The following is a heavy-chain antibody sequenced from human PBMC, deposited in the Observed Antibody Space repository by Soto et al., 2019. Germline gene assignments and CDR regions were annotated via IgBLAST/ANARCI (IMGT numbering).Heavy chain of an antibody. CDR1: GFTFSSYA. D-gene: IGHD5-12*01. Sequence: GGSLRLSCAASGFTFSSYAMSWVRQAPGKGLEWVSAISGSGGSTYYADSVKGRFIISRDNSKNTLYLQMNSLRAEDTAVYYCAKDDRDGYNYGYFDYWGQGTLVTVSS. V-gene: IGHV3-23*01. J-gene: IGHJ4*02. CDR3: AKDDRDGYNYGYFDY. CDR2: ISGSGGST.